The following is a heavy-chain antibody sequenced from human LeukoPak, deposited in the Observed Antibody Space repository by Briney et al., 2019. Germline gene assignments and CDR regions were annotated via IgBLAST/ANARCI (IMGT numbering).Heavy chain of an antibody. CDR1: GNTFSSNF. CDR2: INPSGGST. D-gene: IGHD6-13*01. J-gene: IGHJ4*02. V-gene: IGHV1-46*01. Sequence: ASVKVSCKASGNTFSSNFLHWVRQAPGQGLEWMGIINPSGGSTTYAQRFQGRVTMTRDTSTSTVYVELNSLRSEDTAVYYCARGSRHSKFDYWGQGTLVTVSS. CDR3: ARGSRHSKFDY.